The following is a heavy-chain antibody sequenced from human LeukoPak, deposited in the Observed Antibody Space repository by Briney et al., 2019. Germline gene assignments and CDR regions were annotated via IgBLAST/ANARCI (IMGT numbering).Heavy chain of an antibody. Sequence: PGGSLRLSCAASGFTFSTYWMSWVRQAPGKGLEWVANIKEDGGEENYVNSVKGRFTISRDNAKNSLYLQMNSLRAEDTAVYYCAKGKRGYSGYDSDDYWGQGTLVTVSS. V-gene: IGHV3-7*01. CDR1: GFTFSTYW. D-gene: IGHD5-12*01. CDR3: AKGKRGYSGYDSDDY. J-gene: IGHJ4*02. CDR2: IKEDGGEE.